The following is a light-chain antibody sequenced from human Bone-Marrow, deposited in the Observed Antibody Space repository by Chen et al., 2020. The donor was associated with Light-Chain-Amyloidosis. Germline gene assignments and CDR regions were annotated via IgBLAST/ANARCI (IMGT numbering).Light chain of an antibody. Sequence: VLTQSPGTLSLSPGDRATLSCRASRRISPVYLAWYQQKPGQAPRLLISGTSNRATVIPDRFSGSGSGTEFSLTITRLEPEDFAVYFCQQYGNSPLYTFGQGTKVEI. V-gene: IGKV3-20*01. CDR3: QQYGNSPLYT. CDR2: GTS. CDR1: RRISPVY. J-gene: IGKJ2*01.